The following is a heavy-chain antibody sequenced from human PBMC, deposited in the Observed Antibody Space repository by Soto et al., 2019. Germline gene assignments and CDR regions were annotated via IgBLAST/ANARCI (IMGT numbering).Heavy chain of an antibody. J-gene: IGHJ6*02. Sequence: ESLKMSFQGSGYSFPNFWIGWVRQIPGKGLEWMGIIYPVDSYTRYNPSFQGQVTISVDKPTSTAYIEWNSLKASDTAMYYCARSSHDVLLGMDVWGQGTTVTVSS. CDR3: ARSSHDVLLGMDV. CDR2: IYPVDSYT. CDR1: GYSFPNFW. V-gene: IGHV5-51*04. D-gene: IGHD3-10*02.